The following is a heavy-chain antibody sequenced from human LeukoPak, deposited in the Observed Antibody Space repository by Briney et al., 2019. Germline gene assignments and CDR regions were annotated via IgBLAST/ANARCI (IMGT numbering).Heavy chain of an antibody. CDR3: APDPERNYGDYDY. J-gene: IGHJ4*02. CDR1: GFTFSSYW. D-gene: IGHD4-17*01. Sequence: PGGSLRLSCAASGFTFSSYWMLWVRQAPGKGLVWVSRINSDGSSTAYADSVKGRLTISRDNAKNSLYLQMNSLRAEDTAVYYCAPDPERNYGDYDYWGQGTLVTVSS. V-gene: IGHV3-74*01. CDR2: INSDGSST.